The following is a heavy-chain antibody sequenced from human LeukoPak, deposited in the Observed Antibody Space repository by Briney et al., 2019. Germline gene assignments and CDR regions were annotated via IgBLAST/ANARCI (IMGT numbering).Heavy chain of an antibody. D-gene: IGHD3-16*02. CDR2: ISYDGSNK. Sequence: GRSLRLSCAASGFTFSSYGMHWVRQAPGKGLEWVAVISYDGSNKYYADSVKGRFTISRDNSKNTLYLQMNSLRAEDTAVYYCAKDGPGDDYVWGSYRPKDYWGQGTLVTVSS. CDR3: AKDGPGDDYVWGSYRPKDY. V-gene: IGHV3-30*18. J-gene: IGHJ4*02. CDR1: GFTFSSYG.